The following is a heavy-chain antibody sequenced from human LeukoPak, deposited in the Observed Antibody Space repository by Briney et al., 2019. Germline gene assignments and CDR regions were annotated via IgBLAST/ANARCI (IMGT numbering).Heavy chain of an antibody. V-gene: IGHV4-59*08. CDR1: NGSISPYF. J-gene: IGHJ4*02. Sequence: SETLSLTCTVSNGSISPYFWSWIRQPPGKGLEWIGYIYYSGTTKYNPSLKSRVTISLDTSKKQFSLKLSSVTAADTALYYCARRPTYFDYWGQGILVTVSS. CDR3: ARRPTYFDY. CDR2: IYYSGTT.